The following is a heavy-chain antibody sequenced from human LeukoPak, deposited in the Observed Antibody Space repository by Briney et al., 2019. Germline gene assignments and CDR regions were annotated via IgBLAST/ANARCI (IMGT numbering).Heavy chain of an antibody. D-gene: IGHD4-11*01. Sequence: GAAVKVSFKASGGTFSSYSITWLRQAPGQGLDWMGNIIPVSGTTDYAQKLQGRVTITTDESTSTTYMELRSLRSDDTAVYYCAREDFSNYLNNAFDIWGKGKMVTVSS. CDR1: GGTFSSYS. CDR2: IIPVSGTT. CDR3: AREDFSNYLNNAFDI. V-gene: IGHV1-69*05. J-gene: IGHJ3*02.